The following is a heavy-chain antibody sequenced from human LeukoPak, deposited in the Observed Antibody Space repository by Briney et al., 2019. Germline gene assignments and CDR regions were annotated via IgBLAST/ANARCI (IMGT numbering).Heavy chain of an antibody. CDR1: GYTFSGYD. CDR3: ARRSDWASFDY. CDR2: MNPNSANT. D-gene: IGHD6-19*01. J-gene: IGHJ4*02. Sequence: GASVKVSCKASGYTFSGYDINWVRQATGQGLEWMGWMNPNSANTGYAQKFQGRVTITRNTSISTAYMELGSLRSEDTAVYYCARRSDWASFDYWGQGTLVTVSS. V-gene: IGHV1-8*03.